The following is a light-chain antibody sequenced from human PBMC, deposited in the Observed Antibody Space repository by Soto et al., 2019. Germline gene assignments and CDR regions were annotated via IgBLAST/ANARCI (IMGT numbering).Light chain of an antibody. J-gene: IGLJ2*01. CDR1: SSNIGSNY. CDR2: RNN. V-gene: IGLV1-47*01. Sequence: QSVLTQPPSASGTPGQRVTISCSGSSSNIGSNYVYWYQQFPGTAPKLLIYRNNQRPSGVPDRFSGSNSGTSASLAIRGLRSEDEADYYCAAWDDSLSVRFGGGTKLTVL. CDR3: AAWDDSLSVR.